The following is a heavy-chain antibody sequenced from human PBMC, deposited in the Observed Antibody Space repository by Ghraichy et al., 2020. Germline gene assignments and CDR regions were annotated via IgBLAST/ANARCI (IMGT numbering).Heavy chain of an antibody. V-gene: IGHV4-4*07. D-gene: IGHD2-2*01. J-gene: IGHJ4*02. CDR1: GGSISSYY. Sequence: SETLSLTCTVSGGSISSYYWSWIRQPAGKGLEWIGRIYTSGSTHYNPSLKSRVTMSVDTSKNQFSLKLSSVTAADTAVYYCARDLDCSSTSCSHSWGQGTLVTVSS. CDR2: IYTSGST. CDR3: ARDLDCSSTSCSHS.